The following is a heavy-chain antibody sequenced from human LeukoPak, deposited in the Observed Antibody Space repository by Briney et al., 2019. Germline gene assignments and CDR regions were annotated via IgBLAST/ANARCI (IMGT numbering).Heavy chain of an antibody. D-gene: IGHD6-19*01. CDR2: IWYGGSNK. CDR3: AKDSNRYSSGRFDY. Sequence: GGSLRLSCAASGFTFTNFAMHWVRQAPGKGLEWVAVIWYGGSNKYYADSVKGRFTISRDNSKNTLYLQMNSLRAEDTAVYYCAKDSNRYSSGRFDYWGQGTLVTVSS. J-gene: IGHJ4*02. V-gene: IGHV3-30*02. CDR1: GFTFTNFA.